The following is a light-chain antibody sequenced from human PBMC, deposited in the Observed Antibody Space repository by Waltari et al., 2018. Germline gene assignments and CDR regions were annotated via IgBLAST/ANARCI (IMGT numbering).Light chain of an antibody. Sequence: QSVVTPPPSASAPPGQRVTMSCSGSNSTIGKNTVNWYQQLPGTAPKLLVFRNDQRPSGVPDRFSASRSGTSASLAISGLQFDDEADYYCATWDDSLNGWVFGGGTRLTVL. CDR1: NSTIGKNT. CDR3: ATWDDSLNGWV. J-gene: IGLJ3*02. CDR2: RND. V-gene: IGLV1-44*01.